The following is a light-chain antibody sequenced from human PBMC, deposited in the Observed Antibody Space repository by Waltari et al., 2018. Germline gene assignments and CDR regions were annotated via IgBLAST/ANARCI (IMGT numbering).Light chain of an antibody. CDR2: EIF. J-gene: IGKJ1*01. Sequence: DVVMTQSPLSLSVTPGQPASMSCQSSQSLLQSDGKTFIYWYLQRPGQSPQLLIYEIFNRFSGVPERFSGSGSGTDFTLNISRVAADDVGTYYCMQTLQPWTIGQGTKVEIK. V-gene: IGKV2D-29*02. CDR3: MQTLQPWT. CDR1: QSLLQSDGKTF.